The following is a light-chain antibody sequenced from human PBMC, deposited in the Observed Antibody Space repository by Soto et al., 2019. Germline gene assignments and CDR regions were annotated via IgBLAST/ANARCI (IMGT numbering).Light chain of an antibody. CDR1: QSIRTY. CDR3: QQTYSTLNS. J-gene: IGKJ2*03. V-gene: IGKV1-39*01. Sequence: DIQVTQSPSSLSASVGDRVTITCRASQSIRTYLNWYQQRPGKPPKLLIYTASTLQTGVPSRFSGSGSGTDFTLIISSLQPEDFATYYCQQTYSTLNSFGQGTKLEIK. CDR2: TAS.